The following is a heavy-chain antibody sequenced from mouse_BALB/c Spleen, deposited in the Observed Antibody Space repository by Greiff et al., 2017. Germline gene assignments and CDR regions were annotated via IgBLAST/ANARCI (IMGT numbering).Heavy chain of an antibody. D-gene: IGHD5-1*01. J-gene: IGHJ1*01. CDR3: ARWSTYWYFDV. V-gene: IGHV3-2*02. Sequence: EVQLQESGPGLVKPSQSLSLTCTVTGYSITSDYAWNWIRQFPGNKLEWMGYISYSGSTSYNPSLKSRISITRDTSKNQFFLQLNSVTTEDTATYYCARWSTYWYFDVWGAGTTVTVSS. CDR1: GYSITSDYA. CDR2: ISYSGST.